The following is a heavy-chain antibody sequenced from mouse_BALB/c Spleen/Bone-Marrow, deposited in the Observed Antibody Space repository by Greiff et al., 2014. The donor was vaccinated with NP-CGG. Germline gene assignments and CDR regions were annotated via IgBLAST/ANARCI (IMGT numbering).Heavy chain of an antibody. Sequence: VHLVESGARLVKPGASVKLSCKASGYTFTEYIIHWVKQRSGQGLEWIGWFYPGSGSIKYNEKFKDKATLTADKSSSTVYMELSRLTSEDSAVYFCARHESYGNYLYFDVWGAGTTVTVSS. J-gene: IGHJ1*01. CDR2: FYPGSGSI. D-gene: IGHD2-10*02. V-gene: IGHV1-62-2*01. CDR1: GYTFTEYI. CDR3: ARHESYGNYLYFDV.